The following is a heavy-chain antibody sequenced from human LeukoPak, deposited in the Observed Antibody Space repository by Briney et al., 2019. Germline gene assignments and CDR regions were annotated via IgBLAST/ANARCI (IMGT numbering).Heavy chain of an antibody. CDR1: GYSFTSYW. CDR2: IYPGDSDT. Sequence: GESLKISCKGSGYSFTSYWIGWVRQMPGKGLEWMGIIYPGDSDTRYSPSFQGRVTISADKSISTAYLQWSSLKASDTAMYYCASHKLERQYYYYGMDVWGQGTTVTVSS. V-gene: IGHV5-51*01. D-gene: IGHD1-1*01. CDR3: ASHKLERQYYYYGMDV. J-gene: IGHJ6*02.